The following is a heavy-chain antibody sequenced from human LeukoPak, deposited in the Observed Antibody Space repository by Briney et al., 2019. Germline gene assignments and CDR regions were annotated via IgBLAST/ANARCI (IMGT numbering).Heavy chain of an antibody. D-gene: IGHD5-18*01. V-gene: IGHV3-74*01. CDR1: GFTFNTYW. J-gene: IGHJ4*02. CDR2: INSDGRST. Sequence: GGSLRLSCAASGFTFNTYWTHWVRQAPGKGLVWVSHINSDGRSTTYADSVKGRFTISRDNAKNTLYLQMNSLRAEDTAVYYCARDRGYSPDYWGQGTLVTVSS. CDR3: ARDRGYSPDY.